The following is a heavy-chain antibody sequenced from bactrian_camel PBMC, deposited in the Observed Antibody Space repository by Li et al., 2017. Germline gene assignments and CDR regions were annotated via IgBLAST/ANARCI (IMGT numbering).Heavy chain of an antibody. CDR1: GLTFRAYD. D-gene: IGHD5*01. V-gene: IGHV3-2*01. Sequence: VQLVESGGGLVQPGGSLTLTCTVSGLTFRAYDMSWVRQAPGKGLEWVSSINGDGTNTVYLGSVKGRFTISRDNAKNTVYLQIDSLNFEDTALYYCATTGFDFWSQGTQVTVS. CDR3: ATTGFDF. J-gene: IGHJ4*01. CDR2: INGDGTNT.